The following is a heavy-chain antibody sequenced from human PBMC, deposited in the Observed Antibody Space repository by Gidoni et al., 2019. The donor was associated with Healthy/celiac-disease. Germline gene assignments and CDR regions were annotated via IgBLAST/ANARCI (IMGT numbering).Heavy chain of an antibody. CDR3: ARDGYSYYYDSSGSDNWFDP. J-gene: IGHJ5*02. D-gene: IGHD3-22*01. CDR1: GFTFSSYG. CDR2: IWYDGSNK. Sequence: QVQLVESGGGVVQPGRSLRLPCAASGFTFSSYGMHWVRQAPGKGLEWVAVIWYDGSNKYYADSVKGRFTISRDNSKNTLYLQMNSLRAEDTAVYYCARDGYSYYYDSSGSDNWFDPWGQGTLVTVSS. V-gene: IGHV3-33*01.